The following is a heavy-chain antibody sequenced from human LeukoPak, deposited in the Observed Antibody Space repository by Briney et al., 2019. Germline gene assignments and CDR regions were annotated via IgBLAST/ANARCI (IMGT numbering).Heavy chain of an antibody. Sequence: ASVKVSCKASGYTFTSYYMHWVRQAPGQGLEWMGWINPNSGGTNYAQKFQGRVTMTRDTSISTAYMELSRLRSDDTAVYYCARGDYGIYYYYYMDVWGKGTTVTVSS. D-gene: IGHD4-17*01. CDR1: GYTFTSYY. CDR2: INPNSGGT. J-gene: IGHJ6*03. V-gene: IGHV1-2*02. CDR3: ARGDYGIYYYYYMDV.